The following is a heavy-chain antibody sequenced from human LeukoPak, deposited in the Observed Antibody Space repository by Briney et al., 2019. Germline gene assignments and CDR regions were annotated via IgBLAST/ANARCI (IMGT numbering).Heavy chain of an antibody. D-gene: IGHD1-26*01. CDR3: ARPTYYYYMDV. V-gene: IGHV4-38-2*02. CDR1: GYSISSGYY. CDR2: IYHSGST. Sequence: SETLSLTCTVSGYSISSGYYWGWIRQPPGRGLEWIGSIYHSGSTYYNPSLKSRVTISVDTSKNQFSLKLNSVTAADTAVYYCARPTYYYYMDVWGKGTTVTVSS. J-gene: IGHJ6*03.